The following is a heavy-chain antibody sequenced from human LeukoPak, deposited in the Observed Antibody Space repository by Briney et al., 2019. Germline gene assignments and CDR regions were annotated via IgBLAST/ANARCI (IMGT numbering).Heavy chain of an antibody. D-gene: IGHD6-19*01. CDR2: IVGSDGSI. J-gene: IGHJ4*02. CDR3: AKDRQPDNGWDLDY. V-gene: IGHV3-23*01. Sequence: PGRSLRLSCAGSGFTFSTYAMSWVRQAPGKGLEWVSGIVGSDGSIYYADSVKGRFTISRDNTKSTLYLQMNSLRAEDTAVYYCAKDRQPDNGWDLDYWGQGTLVTVST. CDR1: GFTFSTYA.